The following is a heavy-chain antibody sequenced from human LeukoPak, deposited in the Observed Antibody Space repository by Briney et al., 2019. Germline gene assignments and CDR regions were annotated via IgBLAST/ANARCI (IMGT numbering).Heavy chain of an antibody. V-gene: IGHV4-34*01. CDR3: ARAGSGWYRKIDY. D-gene: IGHD6-19*01. J-gene: IGHJ4*02. CDR2: INHSGST. Sequence: PSETLSLTCAVYGGSFSGYYWSWIRQPPGKGLEWIGEINHSGSTNYNPSLKSRVTISVDTSKNQFSLKLSSVTAADTAVYYCARAGSGWYRKIDYWGQGTLVTVSS. CDR1: GGSFSGYY.